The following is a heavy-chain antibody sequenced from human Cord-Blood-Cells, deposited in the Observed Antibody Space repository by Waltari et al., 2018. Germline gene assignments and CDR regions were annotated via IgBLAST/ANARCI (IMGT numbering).Heavy chain of an antibody. CDR3: ARTFGGVIVTSGTGLYYFDY. Sequence: QVQLVQSGAEVKKPGASVKVSCKASGYTFTSYYMHWVRQAPGQGLEWMVIINPSCVSTSYAQKFQGRVTMTRDTSTSSVDMELSSLRSEDTAVYYCARTFGGVIVTSGTGLYYFDYWGQGTLVTVSS. V-gene: IGHV1-46*01. D-gene: IGHD3-16*02. CDR2: INPSCVST. J-gene: IGHJ4*02. CDR1: GYTFTSYY.